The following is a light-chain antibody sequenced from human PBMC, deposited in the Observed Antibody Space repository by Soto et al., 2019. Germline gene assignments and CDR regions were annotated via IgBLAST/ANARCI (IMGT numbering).Light chain of an antibody. CDR3: QQYYSTRT. J-gene: IGKJ1*01. Sequence: DIVMTQSPDSLAVSLGERATINCKSSQSVLYSSNNENYLAWYQQKPGQPPKLLIYWASTGESGVPDRFSGSASGTDFTLTISSLQAEDVAVYYCQQYYSTRTFGQGTKVEIK. CDR1: QSVLYSSNNENY. V-gene: IGKV4-1*01. CDR2: WAS.